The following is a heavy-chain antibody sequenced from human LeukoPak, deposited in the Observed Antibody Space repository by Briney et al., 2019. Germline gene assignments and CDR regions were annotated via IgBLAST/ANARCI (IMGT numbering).Heavy chain of an antibody. CDR3: AREVHCSGGSCYSFDY. D-gene: IGHD2-15*01. Sequence: GASVKVSCKASGYTFTGYYMHWVRQAPGQGREWMGWINPNSGGTNYAQKFQGWVTMTRDTSISTAYMELSRLRSDDTAVYYCAREVHCSGGSCYSFDYWGQGTLVTVSS. CDR1: GYTFTGYY. CDR2: INPNSGGT. V-gene: IGHV1-2*04. J-gene: IGHJ4*02.